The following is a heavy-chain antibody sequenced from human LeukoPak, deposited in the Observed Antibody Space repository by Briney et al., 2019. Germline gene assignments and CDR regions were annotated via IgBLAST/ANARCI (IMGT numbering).Heavy chain of an antibody. CDR3: ARIPGKTYDDGMDV. CDR1: GFSLTTSGMC. J-gene: IGHJ6*02. CDR2: IDWDEDK. Sequence: SGPALVKPTQTLTLTCTFSGFSLTTSGMCVSWIRQPPGKALEWLALIDWDEDKYYSTSLKTRLTLSKGTSKNQVVLTMTNMDPVDTATYYWARIPGKTYDDGMDVWGQGTTVTVSS. V-gene: IGHV2-70*01.